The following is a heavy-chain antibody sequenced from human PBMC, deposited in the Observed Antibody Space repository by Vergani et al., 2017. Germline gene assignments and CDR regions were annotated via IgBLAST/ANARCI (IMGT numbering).Heavy chain of an antibody. D-gene: IGHD1-1*01. V-gene: IGHV1-69*02. CDR1: GGTFSSYT. J-gene: IGHJ3*02. Sequence: QVQLVHSGAEVKKPGSSVKVSCKASGGTFSSYTISWVRQAPGQGLEWMGRIIPILGIANYAQKFKGRVTITADKSTSTAYMELSSLRSEDTAVYYCAGVKGVEDARDVFDIWGQGTMVTVSS. CDR2: IIPILGIA. CDR3: AGVKGVEDARDVFDI.